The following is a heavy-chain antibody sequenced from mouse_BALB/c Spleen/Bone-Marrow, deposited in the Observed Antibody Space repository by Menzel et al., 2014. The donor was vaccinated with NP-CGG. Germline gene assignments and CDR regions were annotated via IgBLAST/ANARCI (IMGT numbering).Heavy chain of an antibody. Sequence: QVQLKESGPELVKPGASVKISCKASGYAFSSSWMNWVKQRPGQGLEWIGRIYPGDGDTNYNGKFKGKATLTADKSSSTAYMQLSSLTSVDSAVYFCARYYGREGLDYWGQGTTLTVSS. CDR3: ARYYGREGLDY. J-gene: IGHJ2*01. V-gene: IGHV1-82*01. D-gene: IGHD1-1*01. CDR1: GYAFSSSW. CDR2: IYPGDGDT.